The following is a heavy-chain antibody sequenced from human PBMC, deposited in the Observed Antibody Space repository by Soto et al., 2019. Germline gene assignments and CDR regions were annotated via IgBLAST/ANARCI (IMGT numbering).Heavy chain of an antibody. J-gene: IGHJ6*02. D-gene: IGHD3-22*01. Sequence: SETLSLTCTVSGGSISSYYWSWIRQPPGKGLEWIGYIYYSGSTNYNPSLKSRVTISVDTSKNQFSLKLSSVTAADTAVYYCARDLYYYDSSGYSIYYYYYGMDVWGQGTTVTVSS. CDR1: GGSISSYY. CDR3: ARDLYYYDSSGYSIYYYYYGMDV. V-gene: IGHV4-59*01. CDR2: IYYSGST.